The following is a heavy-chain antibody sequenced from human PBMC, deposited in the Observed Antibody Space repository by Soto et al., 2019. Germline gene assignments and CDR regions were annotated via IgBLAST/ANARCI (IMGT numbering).Heavy chain of an antibody. CDR3: ARDRGSSWMYKGFEP. J-gene: IGHJ5*02. V-gene: IGHV4-38-2*02. CDR1: GYSINSDNY. D-gene: IGHD6-13*01. CDR2: IYHSGST. Sequence: PSATLSLTCTVSGYSINSDNYWGLIRQPPGKGLEWIGSIYHSGSTYYNPSLKSRVTISKDTSKNQFSLRLYSVTAADTAVYYCARDRGSSWMYKGFEPWGQRTQVPVAS.